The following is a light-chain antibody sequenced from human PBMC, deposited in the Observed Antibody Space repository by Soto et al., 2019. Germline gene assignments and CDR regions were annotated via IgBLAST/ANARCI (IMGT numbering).Light chain of an antibody. CDR2: EVT. Sequence: QSALTQPASVSGSPGQSITISCTGTSSDVGGYNYVSWYQQHPGKVPKLMIYEVTNRPSGVSNRFSGSKSVNTASLTISGLRAEDEADYYCSSYTSSRTYVFGTGTKVTVL. V-gene: IGLV2-14*01. J-gene: IGLJ1*01. CDR3: SSYTSSRTYV. CDR1: SSDVGGYNY.